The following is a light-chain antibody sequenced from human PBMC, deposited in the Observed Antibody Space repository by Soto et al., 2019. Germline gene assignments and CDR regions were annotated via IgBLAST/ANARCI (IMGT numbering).Light chain of an antibody. CDR3: QRYNNAPRT. Sequence: DIQMTQSPSSLSGSVGDSVTITCRASQGISNYLAWYQQRPGKAPTLLIYAASTLQSGVPSRFSGSGSGTDFTLTISSLQPEDVATYYCQRYNNAPRTFGQGTKVDIK. J-gene: IGKJ1*01. CDR2: AAS. V-gene: IGKV1-27*01. CDR1: QGISNY.